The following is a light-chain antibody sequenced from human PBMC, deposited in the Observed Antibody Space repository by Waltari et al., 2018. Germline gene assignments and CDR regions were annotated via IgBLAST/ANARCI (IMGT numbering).Light chain of an antibody. CDR3: QQASSFLLT. V-gene: IGKV1D-12*01. Sequence: GDRVTISCRASQNIDTGLAWYQQKPGKAPKLLIDATSSLQSGVPSRFSGTGSETEFTLSISSLQPDDFATYYCQQASSFLLTFGQGTRLEI. J-gene: IGKJ5*01. CDR2: ATS. CDR1: QNIDTG.